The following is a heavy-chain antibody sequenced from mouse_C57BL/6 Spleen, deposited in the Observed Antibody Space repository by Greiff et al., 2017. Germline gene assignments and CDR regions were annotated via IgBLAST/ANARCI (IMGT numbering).Heavy chain of an antibody. CDR3: AREIGYGSSYGAMDY. D-gene: IGHD1-1*01. CDR1: GYTFTSYW. Sequence: VQLQQPGAELVKPGASVKLSCKASGYTFTSYWMHWVKQRPGQGLEWIGMIHPNSGSTNYNEKFKSKATLTVDKSSSTAYMQLSSLTSEDSAVYYCAREIGYGSSYGAMDYWGQGTSVTVSS. V-gene: IGHV1-64*01. J-gene: IGHJ4*01. CDR2: IHPNSGST.